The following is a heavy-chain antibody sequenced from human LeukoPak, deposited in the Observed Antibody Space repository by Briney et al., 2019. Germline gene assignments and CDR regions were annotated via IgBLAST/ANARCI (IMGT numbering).Heavy chain of an antibody. Sequence: SETLSLTCAVSGGSISSSNWWSWVRQPPGKGLEWIGEIYHSGSTNYNPSLKSRVTISVDKSKNQFSLKLSPVTAADTAVYYCASHSGIAVAGTSSDYWGQGTLVTVSS. V-gene: IGHV4-4*02. D-gene: IGHD6-19*01. CDR1: GGSISSSNW. CDR3: ASHSGIAVAGTSSDY. CDR2: IYHSGST. J-gene: IGHJ4*02.